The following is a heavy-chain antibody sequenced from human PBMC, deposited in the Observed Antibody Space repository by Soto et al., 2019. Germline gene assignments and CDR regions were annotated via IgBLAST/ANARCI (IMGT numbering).Heavy chain of an antibody. Sequence: QVQLVQSGAEVRQPGSSVKVSCKPSGDTFNNYAINWVRQAPGQGLEWVGGITPFFGTPNYAESFQGRVMITADESTSTVYMALSSLRSEDTAIYYCARVGVTLTPRSYFDLWGQGSLVTVSP. D-gene: IGHD3-16*01. CDR3: ARVGVTLTPRSYFDL. CDR1: GDTFNNYA. CDR2: ITPFFGTP. J-gene: IGHJ4*02. V-gene: IGHV1-69*01.